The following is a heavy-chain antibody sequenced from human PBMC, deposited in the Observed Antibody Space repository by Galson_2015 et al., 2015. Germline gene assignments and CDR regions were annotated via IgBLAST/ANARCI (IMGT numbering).Heavy chain of an antibody. Sequence: SVKVSCKASGYAFTGYYMHWVRQAPGQGLEWMGRINPNSGGTNYAQKFQGRATMTRDTSISTAYMELSRLRSDDTAVYYCARVFYDYSKNYYYYYGMDVWGQGTTVTVSS. CDR3: ARVFYDYSKNYYYYYGMDV. D-gene: IGHD4-11*01. J-gene: IGHJ6*02. V-gene: IGHV1-2*06. CDR2: INPNSGGT. CDR1: GYAFTGYY.